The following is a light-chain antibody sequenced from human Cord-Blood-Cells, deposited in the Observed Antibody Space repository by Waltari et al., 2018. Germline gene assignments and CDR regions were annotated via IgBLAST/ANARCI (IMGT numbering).Light chain of an antibody. CDR3: QQSNSSPRT. Sequence: DIQMTQSPSSLSASVGASVTITCRASQSISSYLNWYQQKPGKAPKLLIYAASSLQSGVPSRFSGSRSGTDFTLTISSLQPEDFATYYCQQSNSSPRTFGQGTKVDIK. J-gene: IGKJ1*01. CDR2: AAS. V-gene: IGKV1-39*01. CDR1: QSISSY.